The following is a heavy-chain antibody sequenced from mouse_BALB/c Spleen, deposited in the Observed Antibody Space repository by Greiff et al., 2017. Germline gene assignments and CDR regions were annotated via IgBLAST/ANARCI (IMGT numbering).Heavy chain of an antibody. CDR2: IYPGDGDT. V-gene: IGHV1-80*01. CDR3: AREEAFITTAPWFAY. J-gene: IGHJ3*01. CDR1: GYAFSSYW. Sequence: QVQLQQSGAELVRPGSSVKISCKASGYAFSSYWMNWVKQRPGQGLEWIGQIYPGDGDTNYNGKFKGKATLTADKSSSTAYMQLSSLTSEDSAVYFCAREEAFITTAPWFAYWGQGTLVTVSA. D-gene: IGHD1-2*01.